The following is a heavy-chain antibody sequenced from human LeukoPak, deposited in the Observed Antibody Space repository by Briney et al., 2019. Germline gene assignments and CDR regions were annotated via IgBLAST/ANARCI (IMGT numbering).Heavy chain of an antibody. J-gene: IGHJ3*02. D-gene: IGHD3-10*01. Sequence: GGSLRLSCAASGFTFSSYSMNWVRQAPGKGLEWVSSISSSSSYIYYADSVKGRFTISRDNAKNSLYLQMNSLRAEDTAVYYCARAFIERGSGRYVLSDAFDIWGQGTMVTVSS. CDR3: ARAFIERGSGRYVLSDAFDI. V-gene: IGHV3-21*01. CDR2: ISSSSSYI. CDR1: GFTFSSYS.